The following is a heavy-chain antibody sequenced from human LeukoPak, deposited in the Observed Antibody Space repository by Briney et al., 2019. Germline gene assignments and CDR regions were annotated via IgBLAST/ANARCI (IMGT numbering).Heavy chain of an antibody. J-gene: IGHJ4*02. CDR2: MNPNSGNT. CDR1: GYTFTSYD. Sequence: ASVKVSCKASGYTFTSYDINWVRQAPGQGLEWMGWMNPNSGNTGYAQKFQGRVTMTRNTYISTAYMVLSSLRSEDTAVYYCSVLGGYSYGYVPFDHWGQGTLVTVSS. D-gene: IGHD5-18*01. CDR3: SVLGGYSYGYVPFDH. V-gene: IGHV1-8*01.